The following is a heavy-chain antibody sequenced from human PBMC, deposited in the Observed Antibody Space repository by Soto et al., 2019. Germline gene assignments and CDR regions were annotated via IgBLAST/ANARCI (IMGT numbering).Heavy chain of an antibody. CDR2: ISSSSSYI. CDR3: ARARRAVTTKYYFDY. CDR1: GFTFSSYS. V-gene: IGHV3-21*01. Sequence: EVQLVESGGGLVKPGGSLRLSCAASGFTFSSYSMNWVRQAPGKGLEWVSSISSSSSYIYYADSVKGRFTISRDNAKNSLYLQMNSLRAEDTAVYYCARARRAVTTKYYFDYWGQGTLVTVSS. D-gene: IGHD4-17*01. J-gene: IGHJ4*02.